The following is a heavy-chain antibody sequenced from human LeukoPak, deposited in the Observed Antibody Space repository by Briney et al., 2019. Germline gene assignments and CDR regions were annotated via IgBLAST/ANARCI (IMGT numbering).Heavy chain of an antibody. CDR2: IYHSGST. CDR1: GYSISSGYY. Sequence: SETLSLTCTVSGYSISSGYYWGWIRQPPGKGLEWIGSIYHSGSTYYNPSLKSRVTISLDTSKNQFSLKLSSVTAADTAIYYCARVPSGSYGRFDHWGQGTLVTVSS. D-gene: IGHD1-26*01. V-gene: IGHV4-38-2*02. CDR3: ARVPSGSYGRFDH. J-gene: IGHJ4*02.